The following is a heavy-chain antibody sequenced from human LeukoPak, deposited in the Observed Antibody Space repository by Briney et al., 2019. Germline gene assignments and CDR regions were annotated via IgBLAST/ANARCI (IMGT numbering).Heavy chain of an antibody. CDR1: GFSFSSTA. V-gene: IGHV3-23*01. J-gene: IGHJ4*02. D-gene: IGHD3-22*01. CDR2: ITGGDERT. Sequence: PGGSLRLSCAASGFSFSSTAMTWVRQAPGKGLEWVSTITGGDERTYYADSVKGRFTISRDYSRNTLHLQMKSLRVDDTAIYYCAKGPQLNSGYHPDYWGQGTLVTVSS. CDR3: AKGPQLNSGYHPDY.